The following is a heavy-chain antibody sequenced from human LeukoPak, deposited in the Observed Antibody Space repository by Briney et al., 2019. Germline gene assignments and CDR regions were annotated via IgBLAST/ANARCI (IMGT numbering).Heavy chain of an antibody. Sequence: SETLSLTCTVSGGSISSYYWNWIRQPPGKGLEWIGDFSYSGSNNYNPSLKSRVTISADTSKNQFSLKLSSVTAADTAVYYCARAGGVHNTPMDLDYWGQGILVTVSS. V-gene: IGHV4-59*01. J-gene: IGHJ4*02. CDR2: FSYSGSN. CDR3: ARAGGVHNTPMDLDY. CDR1: GGSISSYY. D-gene: IGHD5-18*01.